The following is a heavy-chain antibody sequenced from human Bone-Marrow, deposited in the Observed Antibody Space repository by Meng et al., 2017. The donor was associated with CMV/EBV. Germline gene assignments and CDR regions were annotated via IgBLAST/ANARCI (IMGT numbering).Heavy chain of an antibody. Sequence: GGSLRLSCAASGLTFSSYWMSWVRQAPGKGLEWVANIKQDGSETFYVDSVKGRFTVSRDNAKNSLYLQMNSLRAEDTAVYYCATYYDNSGPIHYWGQGTLVTVSS. V-gene: IGHV3-7*01. D-gene: IGHD3-22*01. J-gene: IGHJ4*02. CDR1: GLTFSSYW. CDR3: ATYYDNSGPIHY. CDR2: IKQDGSET.